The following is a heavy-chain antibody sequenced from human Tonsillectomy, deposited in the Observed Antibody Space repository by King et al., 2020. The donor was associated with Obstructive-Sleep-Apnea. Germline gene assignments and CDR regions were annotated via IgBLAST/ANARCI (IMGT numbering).Heavy chain of an antibody. CDR2: ISSSSSYI. Sequence: VQLVESGGGLVKPGGSLRLSCAASGFTFSSYSMNWVRQAPGKGLEWVSSISSSSSYIYYADSVKGRFTISRDNAKNSLYLQMNSLRAEDTAVYYCARRAVVRGVTILDYWGQGTLVTVSS. D-gene: IGHD3-10*01. CDR3: ARRAVVRGVTILDY. V-gene: IGHV3-21*01. J-gene: IGHJ4*02. CDR1: GFTFSSYS.